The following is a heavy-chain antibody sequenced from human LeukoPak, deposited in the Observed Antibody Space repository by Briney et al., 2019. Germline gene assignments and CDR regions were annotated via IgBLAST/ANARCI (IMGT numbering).Heavy chain of an antibody. CDR3: AKDRGLVGSTPSNFDY. V-gene: IGHV3-23*01. CDR1: GFTFSSNA. CDR2: ISGSGGST. D-gene: IGHD1-26*01. J-gene: IGHJ4*02. Sequence: GSLRLSCAASGFTFSSNAMNWVRQAPGKGLGWVSGISGSGGSTYSADSVKGRFTISRDNSKKTVYLQMNSLRAEDTAVYYCAKDRGLVGSTPSNFDYWGQGTLVTVSS.